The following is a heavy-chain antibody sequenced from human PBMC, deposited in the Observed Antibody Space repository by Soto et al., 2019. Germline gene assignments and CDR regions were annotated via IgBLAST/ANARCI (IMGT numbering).Heavy chain of an antibody. CDR3: ARKVVVAAHPYWFDP. Sequence: SETLSLTCTVSGGSISSGGYYWSWIRQHPGKGLEWIGYIYYSGSTYYNPSLKSRVTISVDTSKNQFSLKLSSVTAADTAVYYCARKVVVAAHPYWFDPWGQGTLVTVSS. V-gene: IGHV4-31*03. J-gene: IGHJ5*02. CDR2: IYYSGST. D-gene: IGHD2-15*01. CDR1: GGSISSGGYY.